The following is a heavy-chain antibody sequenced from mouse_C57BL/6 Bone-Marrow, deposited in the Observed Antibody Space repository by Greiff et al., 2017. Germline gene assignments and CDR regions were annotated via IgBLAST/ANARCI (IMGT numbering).Heavy chain of an antibody. CDR3: ARGLRYY. CDR2: ISYDGSN. Sequence: VQLKESGPGLVKPSQSLSLTCSVTGYSITSGYYWNWIRQFPGNKLEWMGYISYDGSNNYNPSLKNRISITRDTSKNQFFLKLNSVTTEDTATYYCARGLRYYWGQGTTLTVSS. D-gene: IGHD1-1*01. J-gene: IGHJ2*01. V-gene: IGHV3-6*01. CDR1: GYSITSGYY.